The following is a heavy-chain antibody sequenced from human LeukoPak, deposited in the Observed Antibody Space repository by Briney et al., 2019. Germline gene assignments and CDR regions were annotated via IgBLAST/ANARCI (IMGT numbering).Heavy chain of an antibody. CDR2: VYSSGST. J-gene: IGHJ4*02. V-gene: IGHV3-66*01. CDR3: ARGYGDYGVYFDY. D-gene: IGHD4-17*01. Sequence: PGGSLRLSCAASGFTVSSYYMTWVRQAPGKGLEWVSIVYSSGSTNYANSVKGRFTISRDKPKNTLYLQMNSLRVEDTAVYYCARGYGDYGVYFDYWGQGTLVTVSS. CDR1: GFTVSSYY.